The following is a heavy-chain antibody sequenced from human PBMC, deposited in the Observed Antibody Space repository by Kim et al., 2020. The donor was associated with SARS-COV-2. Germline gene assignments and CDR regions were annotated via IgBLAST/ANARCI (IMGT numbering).Heavy chain of an antibody. CDR3: AKDDYDFWSGYYTLDY. D-gene: IGHD3-3*01. J-gene: IGHJ4*02. V-gene: IGHV3-30*02. Sequence: SVKGRFTISRDNSKNTLYLQMNSLRAEDTAVYYCAKDDYDFWSGYYTLDYWGQGTLVTVSS.